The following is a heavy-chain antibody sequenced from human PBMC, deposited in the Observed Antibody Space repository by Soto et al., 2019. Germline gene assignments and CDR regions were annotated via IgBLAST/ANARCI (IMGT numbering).Heavy chain of an antibody. D-gene: IGHD3-16*01. J-gene: IGHJ4*02. CDR3: ARKDYPVDY. V-gene: IGHV1-18*01. Sequence: QVQLVQSGAEVKKPGASVKVSCKASGYTFTSYGISWVRQAPGQGLEWMGWIQGRVTVTTDTSTSTAYIELRSLRSDDTAVYYCARKDYPVDYWGQGTLVTVSS. CDR1: GYTFTSYG.